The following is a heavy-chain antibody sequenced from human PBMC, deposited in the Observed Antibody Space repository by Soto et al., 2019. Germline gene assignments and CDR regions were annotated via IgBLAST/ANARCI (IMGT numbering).Heavy chain of an antibody. CDR3: ARDPYPNSAYYYGMDV. CDR1: GFTFSSYG. V-gene: IGHV3-33*01. Sequence: GGSLRLSCAASGFTFSSYGMHWVRQAPGKGLEWVAVIWYDGSNKYYADSVKGRFTISRDNSKNTLYLQMNSLRAEDTAVYYCARDPYPNSAYYYGMDVWGQGTTVTVSS. CDR2: IWYDGSNK. J-gene: IGHJ6*02. D-gene: IGHD3-10*01.